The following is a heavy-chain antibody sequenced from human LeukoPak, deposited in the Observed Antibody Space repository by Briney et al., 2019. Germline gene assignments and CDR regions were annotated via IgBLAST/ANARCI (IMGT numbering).Heavy chain of an antibody. D-gene: IGHD3-3*01. V-gene: IGHV3-30*18. Sequence: GGSLRLSCAASGFTFSSYGMHWVRQAPGKGLEWEAVISHDGSNKYYADSVKGRFTISRDNSKNTLYLQMNSLRAEDTAVYYCAKEGRFTAIFGVVIRAFDYWGQGTLVTVSS. CDR3: AKEGRFTAIFGVVIRAFDY. J-gene: IGHJ4*02. CDR2: ISHDGSNK. CDR1: GFTFSSYG.